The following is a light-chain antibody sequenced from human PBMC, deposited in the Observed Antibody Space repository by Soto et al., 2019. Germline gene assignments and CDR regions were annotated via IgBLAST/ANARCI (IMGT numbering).Light chain of an antibody. CDR1: PSVTNY. J-gene: IGKJ1*01. V-gene: IGKV3-20*01. CDR2: GAS. CDR3: KHYVTSLTT. Sequence: IVLTQSPATLSLSPGERATLSCRASPSVTNYLAWYQQRPGQAPRLLIFGASIRVTGIPDRFIGSGSGTDFTLTIRRLEPEDFAVYYCKHYVTSLTTFGQGTKVDIK.